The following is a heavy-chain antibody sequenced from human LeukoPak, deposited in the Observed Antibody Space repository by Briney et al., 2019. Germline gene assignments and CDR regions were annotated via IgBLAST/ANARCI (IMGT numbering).Heavy chain of an antibody. CDR1: GGSISSTSYY. J-gene: IGHJ4*02. V-gene: IGHV4-39*07. CDR2: IYHSGST. D-gene: IGHD5-12*01. CDR3: ARSPRDIVATIGNY. Sequence: SETLSLTCTVSGGSISSTSYYWGWIRQPPGKGLEWIGSIYHSGSTNYNPSLKSRVTISVDKSKNQFSLKLSSVTAADTAVYYCARSPRDIVATIGNYWGQGTLVTVSS.